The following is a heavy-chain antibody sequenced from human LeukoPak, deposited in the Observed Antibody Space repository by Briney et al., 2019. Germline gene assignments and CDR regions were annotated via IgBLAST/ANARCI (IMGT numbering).Heavy chain of an antibody. D-gene: IGHD1-1*01. CDR1: GFTFSSYA. J-gene: IGHJ4*02. V-gene: IGHV3-23*01. CDR3: AKDVVGSPNWYFDY. CDR2: ISGSGGST. Sequence: GGSLRLSCAASGFTFSSYAVSWVRQAPGKGLEWVSAISGSGGSTYYADSVKGRFTISRDNSKNTLYLQMNSLRAEDTAVYYCAKDVVGSPNWYFDYWGQGTLVTVSS.